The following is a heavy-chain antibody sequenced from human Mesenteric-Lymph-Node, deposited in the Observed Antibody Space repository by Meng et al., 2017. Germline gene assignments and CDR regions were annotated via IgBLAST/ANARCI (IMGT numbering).Heavy chain of an antibody. CDR3: AREVVVVAAPDAFDI. J-gene: IGHJ3*02. Sequence: GESLKISCAASGFTFSSYWMNWVRQSPGKGLEWVANIKQDGSEKYYVDSVKGRFTISRDNAKNSLYLQMNSLRAEDTAVYYCAREVVVVAAPDAFDIWGQGTMVTVSS. D-gene: IGHD2-15*01. CDR2: IKQDGSEK. V-gene: IGHV3-7*01. CDR1: GFTFSSYW.